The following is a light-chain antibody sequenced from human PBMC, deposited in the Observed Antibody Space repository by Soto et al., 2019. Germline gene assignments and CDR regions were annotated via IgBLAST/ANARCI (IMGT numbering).Light chain of an antibody. CDR3: QTWGTGIAV. V-gene: IGLV4-69*01. J-gene: IGLJ7*01. Sequence: QPVLTQSPSASASLGASVKLTCTLSSGHSSYAIAWHQQQPEKGPRYLMKVNSDGSHSKGDGIPDRFSGSRSGAERYLTISSLQSEDEADYYCQTWGTGIAVFGGGTQLTVL. CDR2: VNSDGSH. CDR1: SGHSSYA.